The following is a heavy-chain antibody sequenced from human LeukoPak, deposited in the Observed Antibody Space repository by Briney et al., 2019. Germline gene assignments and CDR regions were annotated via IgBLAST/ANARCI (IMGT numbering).Heavy chain of an antibody. CDR3: ASPSIHSILTGYLDEYYYGMDV. J-gene: IGHJ6*02. CDR2: IDSSGSTI. CDR1: GFTLSDYY. D-gene: IGHD3-9*01. V-gene: IGHV3-11*04. Sequence: GGSLRLSCAASGFTLSDYYMSWIRQAPGKGLEWVSYIDSSGSTIYYADSVKGRFTISRDNSKNTLYLQMNSLRAEDTAVYYCASPSIHSILTGYLDEYYYGMDVWGQGTTVTVSS.